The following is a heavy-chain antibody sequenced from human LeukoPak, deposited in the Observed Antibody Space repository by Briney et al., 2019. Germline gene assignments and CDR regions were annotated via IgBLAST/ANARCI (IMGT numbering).Heavy chain of an antibody. CDR2: IYTSGST. CDR3: ARGPYCSSTSCKGSFDY. CDR1: GGSISSGSYD. Sequence: SETLSLTCTVSGGSISSGSYDWGWIRQPAGKGLEWIGRIYTSGSTNYNPCVKRRITITVDTSKNQFSLKLSSVTAADTAVYYCARGPYCSSTSCKGSFDYSGQGTLVTVSS. V-gene: IGHV4-61*02. J-gene: IGHJ4*02. D-gene: IGHD2-2*01.